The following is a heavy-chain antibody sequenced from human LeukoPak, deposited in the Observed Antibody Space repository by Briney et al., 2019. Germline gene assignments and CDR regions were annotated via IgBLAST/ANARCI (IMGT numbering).Heavy chain of an antibody. CDR1: GFTFSSYW. V-gene: IGHV3-7*01. J-gene: IGHJ4*02. Sequence: GGSLRLSCAASGFTFSSYWMSWVRQAPGKGLEWVANIKQDGSEKYYVDSVKGRFTISRDNAKNSLYLQMNSLRAEDTAVYYCARDPGGSHALMDVWGQGTLVTVSS. CDR3: ARDPGGSHALMDV. CDR2: IKQDGSEK. D-gene: IGHD3-16*01.